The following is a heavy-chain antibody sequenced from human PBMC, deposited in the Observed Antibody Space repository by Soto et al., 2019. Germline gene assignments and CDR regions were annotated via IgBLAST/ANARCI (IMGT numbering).Heavy chain of an antibody. CDR3: AKHEGYCSTTTCSNFDY. CDR2: IYPGDSDS. D-gene: IGHD2-2*01. J-gene: IGHJ4*02. Sequence: EESLSISCKGSGFTFTRYWIAWVLQMPGKGLEWMGIIYPGDSDSSYSPSFQGQVTISADKSINTAYLHWSSLKASDTAIYYCAKHEGYCSTTTCSNFDYWAQGTLVTVSS. V-gene: IGHV5-51*01. CDR1: GFTFTRYW.